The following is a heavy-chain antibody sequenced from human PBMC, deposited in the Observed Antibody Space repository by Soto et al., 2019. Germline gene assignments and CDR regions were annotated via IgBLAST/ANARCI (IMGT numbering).Heavy chain of an antibody. J-gene: IGHJ3*01. D-gene: IGHD2-8*01. Sequence: GGSLRLSCAASGFSVSSNYMNWVRQAPGKGLEWLSVIYSGGDTHYADSVKGRFSVSRDNSENRVYLEMKSLRVEDTAIYYCASDSFSQYSHVFNGFEKWGICTLVTLSSRTICVWG. CDR2: IYSGGDT. CDR3: ASDSFSQYSHVFNGFEKWGICTLVTLSSRTICV. CDR1: GFSVSSNY. V-gene: IGHV3-53*05.